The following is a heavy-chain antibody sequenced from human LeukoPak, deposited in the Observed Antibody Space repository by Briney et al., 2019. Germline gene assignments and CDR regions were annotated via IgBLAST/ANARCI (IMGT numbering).Heavy chain of an antibody. V-gene: IGHV3-30*18. CDR1: GFTFSGYG. CDR2: ISYDGSYK. Sequence: PGGSLRLSCAASGFTFSGYGMHWVRQAPGKGLEWAAVISYDGSYKYYADSVQGRFTISRDNSKNTLYLQMNSLRAEDTAVYYCANGPLITMIVAPLGYWGQGTLVTVSS. D-gene: IGHD3-22*01. J-gene: IGHJ4*02. CDR3: ANGPLITMIVAPLGY.